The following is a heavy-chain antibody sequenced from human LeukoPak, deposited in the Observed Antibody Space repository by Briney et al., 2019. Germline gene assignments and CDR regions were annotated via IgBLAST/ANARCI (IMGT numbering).Heavy chain of an antibody. CDR3: TRDATYYLRYGYFDY. V-gene: IGHV1-69*13. Sequence: GASVKVSCKASGGTFSSYAISWVRQAPGQGLEWMGGIIPIFGTANYAQKFQGRVTITADESTSTAYMELSSLRSEDTAVYYCTRDATYYLRYGYFDYWGQGTLVTVSS. D-gene: IGHD2/OR15-2a*01. J-gene: IGHJ4*02. CDR2: IIPIFGTA. CDR1: GGTFSSYA.